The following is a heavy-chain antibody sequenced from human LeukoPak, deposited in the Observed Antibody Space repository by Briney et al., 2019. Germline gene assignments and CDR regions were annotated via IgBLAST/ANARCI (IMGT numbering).Heavy chain of an antibody. V-gene: IGHV1-46*01. D-gene: IGHD2-21*02. CDR1: GYTFTSYY. CDR3: ARTIVVVTAFDY. Sequence: GASVKVSCKASGYTFTSYYMHWVRQAPGQGLEWMGIINPSGGSTSYAQEFQGRVTMTRDTSTSTVYMELSSLRSEDTAVYYCARTIVVVTAFDYWGQGTLVTVSS. J-gene: IGHJ4*02. CDR2: INPSGGST.